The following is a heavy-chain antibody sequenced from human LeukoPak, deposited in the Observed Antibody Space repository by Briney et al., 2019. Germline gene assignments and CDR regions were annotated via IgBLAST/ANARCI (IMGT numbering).Heavy chain of an antibody. CDR2: ISYDGSNK. V-gene: IGHV3-30*04. CDR3: ARENYYGSGSYYLTYFDY. CDR1: GFTFSSYA. D-gene: IGHD3-10*01. J-gene: IGHJ4*02. Sequence: PGRSLRLSCAASGFTFSSYAMHWVRQAPGKGLEWVAVISYDGSNKYYADSVKGRFTISRDNSKNTLYLQMNSLRAEDTAVYYYARENYYGSGSYYLTYFDYWGQGTLVTVSS.